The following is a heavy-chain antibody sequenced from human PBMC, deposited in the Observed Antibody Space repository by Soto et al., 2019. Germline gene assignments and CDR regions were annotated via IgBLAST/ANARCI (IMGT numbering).Heavy chain of an antibody. CDR2: IYSGGST. V-gene: IGHV3-66*01. CDR3: ARAPLYGGQAF. D-gene: IGHD4-17*01. CDR1: GFSVNSDY. J-gene: IGHJ4*02. Sequence: EVQLVESGGDLVQPGGSLRLSCAASGFSVNSDYMTWVRQAPGKGLEWVSVIYSGGSTYSTDSVKGRFTISRDNSKTTLDLQMNSLRAEDTAVYYCARAPLYGGQAFWGQGTLVTVSS.